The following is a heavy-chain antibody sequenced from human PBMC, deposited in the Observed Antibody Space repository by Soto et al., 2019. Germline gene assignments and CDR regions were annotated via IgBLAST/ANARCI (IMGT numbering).Heavy chain of an antibody. CDR2: IYPGDSDT. CDR1: GYSFTSYW. V-gene: IGHV5-51*01. Sequence: GESLKISCKGSGYSFTSYWIGWVRQMPGKGLEWMGIIYPGDSDTRYSPSCQGQVTISADKSLGPAYLQWSRLKASDTAMYYCATAAAAGGSGSQLIWFDPWGQGTLVTVSS. J-gene: IGHJ5*02. D-gene: IGHD3-10*01. CDR3: ATAAAAGGSGSQLIWFDP.